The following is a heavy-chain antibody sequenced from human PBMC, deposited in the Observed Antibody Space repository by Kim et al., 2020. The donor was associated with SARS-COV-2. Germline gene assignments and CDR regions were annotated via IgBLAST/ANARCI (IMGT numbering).Heavy chain of an antibody. V-gene: IGHV3-9*01. CDR3: AKDADSGSYYYYYGMDV. D-gene: IGHD1-26*01. Sequence: SVKGRVTISSDSAKDSLYLQMNSLRAEDTALYYCAKDADSGSYYYYYGMDVWGQGTTVTVSS. J-gene: IGHJ6*02.